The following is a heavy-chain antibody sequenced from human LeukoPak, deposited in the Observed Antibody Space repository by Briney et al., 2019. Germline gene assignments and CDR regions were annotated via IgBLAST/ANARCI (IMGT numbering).Heavy chain of an antibody. CDR1: GFTFSSYS. V-gene: IGHV4-34*01. D-gene: IGHD2-8*01. Sequence: GSLRLSCAASGFTFSSYSMNWVRQPPGKGLEWIGEINHSGSTHYSPSLKSRLSISVDPSKNQFSLKLSSVTAADTAVYYCARGGGYCTNNVCPPWFDPWGQGALVTVSS. CDR2: INHSGST. CDR3: ARGGGYCTNNVCPPWFDP. J-gene: IGHJ5*02.